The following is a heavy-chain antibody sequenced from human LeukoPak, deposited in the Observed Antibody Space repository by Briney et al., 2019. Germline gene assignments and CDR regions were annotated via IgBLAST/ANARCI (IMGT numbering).Heavy chain of an antibody. J-gene: IGHJ6*02. Sequence: ASVKVSCKVSGYTLTELSMHWVRQAPGKGLEWMGGFDPEDGETICAQKFQGRVTMTEDTSTDTAYMELSSLRSEDTAVYYCATDGPPPMEYCSGGSCYLYNGMDVWGQGTTVTVSS. D-gene: IGHD2-15*01. V-gene: IGHV1-24*01. CDR2: FDPEDGET. CDR1: GYTLTELS. CDR3: ATDGPPPMEYCSGGSCYLYNGMDV.